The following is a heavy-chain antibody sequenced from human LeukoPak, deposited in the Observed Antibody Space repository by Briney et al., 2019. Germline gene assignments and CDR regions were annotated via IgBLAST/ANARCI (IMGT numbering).Heavy chain of an antibody. CDR3: ARDGQTGPDAFDI. CDR1: GYTFTSYG. V-gene: IGHV1-18*01. D-gene: IGHD1-14*01. J-gene: IGHJ3*02. CDR2: ISGYNGNT. Sequence: ASVKVSCKASGYTFTSYGINWVRQAPGQGLEWMGWISGYNGNTNYAQKFQGRVTMTRDTSTSTVYMELSSLRSEDTAVYYCARDGQTGPDAFDIWGQGTMVTVSS.